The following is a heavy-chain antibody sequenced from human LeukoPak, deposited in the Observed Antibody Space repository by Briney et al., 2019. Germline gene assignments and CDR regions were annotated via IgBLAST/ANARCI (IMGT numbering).Heavy chain of an antibody. J-gene: IGHJ4*02. CDR3: ARLGYCSSASCQT. D-gene: IGHD2-2*01. V-gene: IGHV3-48*03. Sequence: PGGSLRLSCAASGFTFGSNEMTWVRQTPGQGLEWVSSISRSGSDIYYADSVKGRFTISRDNAKDSLYLQMNSLRAEDTAVYYCARLGYCSSASCQTWGQGTLVIVSS. CDR2: ISRSGSDI. CDR1: GFTFGSNE.